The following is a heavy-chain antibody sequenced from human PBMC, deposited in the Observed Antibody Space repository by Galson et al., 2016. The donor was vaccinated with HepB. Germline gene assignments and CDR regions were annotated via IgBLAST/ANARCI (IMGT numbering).Heavy chain of an antibody. D-gene: IGHD3-3*01. J-gene: IGHJ5*02. V-gene: IGHV4-39*07. CDR1: GVSISGGRSY. CDR3: ARGTYYDFWSAYNERWFDP. Sequence: SETLSLTCTVSGVSISGGRSYWVWIRQPPGKGLEWIGSIYYSGDTYYSPSLKRRVTMSVDTSKNQFSLKVNSVTAADPAVYYCARGTYYDFWSAYNERWFDPWGHGTLVTVSS. CDR2: IYYSGDT.